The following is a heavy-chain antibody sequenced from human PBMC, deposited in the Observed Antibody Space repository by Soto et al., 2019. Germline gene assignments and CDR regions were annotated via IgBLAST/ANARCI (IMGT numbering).Heavy chain of an antibody. D-gene: IGHD3-10*01. CDR3: ARGAVRGVIIDKGFDP. V-gene: IGHV1-69*04. Sequence: GASVKVSSKSSGCTFSSYSISWARQAPGKGLEWMGRIIPILGIANYAQKFQGRVTITADKSTSTAYMELSSLRSEDTAVYYCARGAVRGVIIDKGFDPWGQGTLVTVSS. CDR1: GCTFSSYS. CDR2: IIPILGIA. J-gene: IGHJ5*02.